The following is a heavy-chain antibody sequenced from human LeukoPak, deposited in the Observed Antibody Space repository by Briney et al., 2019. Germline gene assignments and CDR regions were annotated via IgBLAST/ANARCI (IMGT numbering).Heavy chain of an antibody. J-gene: IGHJ2*01. Sequence: SETLSLTCGVSGGSISNYDWSWIRQPAGKGLEWIGRIYTSGSTNYSPSLKSRVTMSEDASKKQFSLKLSSVTAADTAVYYCARLSSSWYQDWYFDLWGRGTLVTVSS. CDR1: GGSISNYD. V-gene: IGHV4-4*07. CDR2: IYTSGST. D-gene: IGHD6-13*01. CDR3: ARLSSSWYQDWYFDL.